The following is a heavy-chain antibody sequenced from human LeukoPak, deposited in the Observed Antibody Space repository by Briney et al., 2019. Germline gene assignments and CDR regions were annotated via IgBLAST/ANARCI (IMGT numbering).Heavy chain of an antibody. D-gene: IGHD6-13*01. CDR2: IYYSGST. J-gene: IGHJ5*02. CDR3: ARAGSSWYPLWFDP. Sequence: SETLSLTCTVSGGSISSSSYYWGWIRQPPGKGLEWIGSIYYSGSTYYNPSLKSRVTIAVDTSKNQVSLKLSSVTAADTAVYYCARAGSSWYPLWFDPWGQGTLVTVSS. V-gene: IGHV4-39*07. CDR1: GGSISSSSYY.